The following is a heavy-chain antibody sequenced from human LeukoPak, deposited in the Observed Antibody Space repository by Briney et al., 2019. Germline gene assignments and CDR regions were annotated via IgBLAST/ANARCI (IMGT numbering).Heavy chain of an antibody. CDR2: IYYSGST. J-gene: IGHJ2*01. V-gene: IGHV4-59*01. Sequence: SETLSLTCTVSGGSISSYYWSWIRQPPGKGLEWIGYIYYSGSTNYNPSLKSRVTISVDTSKNQFSLKLSSVTAADTAVYYCARDQRCAQGYFYLWGRGTLVTVSS. D-gene: IGHD4-17*01. CDR1: GGSISSYY. CDR3: ARDQRCAQGYFYL.